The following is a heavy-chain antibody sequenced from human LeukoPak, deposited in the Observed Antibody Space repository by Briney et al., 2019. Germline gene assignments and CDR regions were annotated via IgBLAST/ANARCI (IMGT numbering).Heavy chain of an antibody. Sequence: PGGSLRLSYAASGFTFTSYAMTWVRQAPGKGLEWVSSISGSGGSTYYADSVKGRFTISRDSSKNTLYLQMNSLRAEDTAVYYCARDRSGSYYEPFDCWGQGTLVTVSS. D-gene: IGHD3-10*01. J-gene: IGHJ4*02. CDR2: ISGSGGST. CDR3: ARDRSGSYYEPFDC. CDR1: GFTFTSYA. V-gene: IGHV3-23*01.